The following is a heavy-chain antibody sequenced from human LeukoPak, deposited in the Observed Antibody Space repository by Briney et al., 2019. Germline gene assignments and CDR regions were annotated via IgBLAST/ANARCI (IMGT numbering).Heavy chain of an antibody. Sequence: SETLSLTCTVSVDSIRSISYYWGWIRQTPGKRLEWIATMYYSGTSYYNPSLKSRLTTFVDTSKNQLSLKLTSVTASDTAVYYCGTPGARVATAGRFDYWGQGIQVTVSS. CDR1: VDSIRSISYY. J-gene: IGHJ4*02. CDR3: GTPGARVATAGRFDY. V-gene: IGHV4-39*01. CDR2: MYYSGTS. D-gene: IGHD1-14*01.